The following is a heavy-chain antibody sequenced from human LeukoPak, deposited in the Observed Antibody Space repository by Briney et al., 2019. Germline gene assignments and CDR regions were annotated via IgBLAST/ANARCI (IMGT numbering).Heavy chain of an antibody. CDR1: GYSISSGYY. Sequence: SETLSLTCTVSGYSISSGYYWGWIRRPPGKGLEWIGSIYHSGSTYYNPSLKSRVTISVDTSKNQFSLKLSSVTAADTAVYYCASDSSSWYPYAFDIWGQGTMVTVSS. CDR2: IYHSGST. D-gene: IGHD6-13*01. CDR3: ASDSSSWYPYAFDI. V-gene: IGHV4-38-2*02. J-gene: IGHJ3*02.